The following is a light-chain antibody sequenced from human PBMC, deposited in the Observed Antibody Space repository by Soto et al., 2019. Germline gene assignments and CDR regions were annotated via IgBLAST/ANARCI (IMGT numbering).Light chain of an antibody. Sequence: QSVLTQPASVSGSPGQSITMSCTGTTSDIGDYNYVSWYQQHPGKAPKLMIYEVSNRPSGVSNRFSGSKSGNTASLTISGLQAEDEADYYCSSYTSSSTRVFGTGTKLTVL. V-gene: IGLV2-14*01. CDR2: EVS. J-gene: IGLJ1*01. CDR1: TSDIGDYNY. CDR3: SSYTSSSTRV.